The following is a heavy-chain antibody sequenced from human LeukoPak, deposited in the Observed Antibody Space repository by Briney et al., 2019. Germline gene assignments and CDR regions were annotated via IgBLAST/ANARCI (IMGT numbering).Heavy chain of an antibody. CDR1: GFTLSSYW. V-gene: IGHV3-7*01. CDR2: IKQDGSEK. J-gene: IGHJ4*02. CDR3: ARADSWGVTATN. D-gene: IGHD2-21*02. Sequence: GGSLTLSCAASGFTLSSYWMSWVRQAPGKGLEWVANIKQDGSEKYYVDSVKGRFTISRDNAKNSLYLQMNSLRAEDTAVYYCARADSWGVTATNWGQGTLVTVSS.